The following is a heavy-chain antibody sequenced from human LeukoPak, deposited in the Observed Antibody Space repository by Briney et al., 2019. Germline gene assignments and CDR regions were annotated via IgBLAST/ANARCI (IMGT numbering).Heavy chain of an antibody. CDR2: ITSDGTSI. CDR1: GFSFSITW. CDR3: ARDWYHAIDY. Sequence: PGGSLSLSCAASGFSFSITWMHWVRQPPGQGLVWVARITSDGTSISYAESVKGRFTISRDNAKNTLYLQMNSLRVDDTAIYYCARDWYHAIDYWGQGTLVTVSS. V-gene: IGHV3-74*03. J-gene: IGHJ4*02. D-gene: IGHD2-2*01.